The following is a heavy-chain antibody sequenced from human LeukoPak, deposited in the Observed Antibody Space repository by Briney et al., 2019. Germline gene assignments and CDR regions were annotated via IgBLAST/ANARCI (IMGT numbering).Heavy chain of an antibody. CDR3: AREHYDSSGYPPYFDY. CDR1: GYSISSGYY. CDR2: IYHSGST. V-gene: IGHV4-38-2*01. D-gene: IGHD3-22*01. Sequence: PSETLSLTCVVSGYSISSGYYWGWIRQPPGKGLEWIGSIYHSGSTYYNPSLKSRVTISVDTSKNQFSLKLSSVTAADTAVYYCAREHYDSSGYPPYFDYCGQGTLVTVSS. J-gene: IGHJ4*02.